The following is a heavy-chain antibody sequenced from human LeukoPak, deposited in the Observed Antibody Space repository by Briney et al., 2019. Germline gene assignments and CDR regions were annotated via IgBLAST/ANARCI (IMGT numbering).Heavy chain of an antibody. CDR1: GGSISSYY. Sequence: PSESLSLTCTVSGGSISSYYWSWIRQPPGKGLEWIGYIYYSGSTNYNPSLKSRVTMSVDTSKNQFSLKLRSVAAADTAVYYCARQVPTGQLKRFDYWGQGTQVTVSS. CDR3: ARQVPTGQLKRFDY. CDR2: IYYSGST. D-gene: IGHD1-1*01. J-gene: IGHJ4*02. V-gene: IGHV4-59*08.